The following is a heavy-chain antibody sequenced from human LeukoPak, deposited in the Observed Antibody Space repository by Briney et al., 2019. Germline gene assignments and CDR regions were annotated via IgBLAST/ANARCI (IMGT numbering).Heavy chain of an antibody. CDR2: ISSSSSYI. CDR1: GFTFSSYS. Sequence: GGSLRLSCAASGFTFSSYSMNWVRQAPGKGLEWVSSISSSSSYIYYADSVKGRFTISRDNAKNSLYLQMNSLRAEDTAVYYCARASVAPVRFGYWGQGTLATVSS. D-gene: IGHD2-21*01. CDR3: ARASVAPVRFGY. V-gene: IGHV3-21*01. J-gene: IGHJ4*02.